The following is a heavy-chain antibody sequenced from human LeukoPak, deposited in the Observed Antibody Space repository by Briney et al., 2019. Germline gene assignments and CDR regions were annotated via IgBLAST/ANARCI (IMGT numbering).Heavy chain of an antibody. V-gene: IGHV4-4*02. Sequence: PSGTLSLTCAVSGGSISSSNWWSWVRQPPGKGQEWIGEIYHSGSTNYNPSLKSRVTISVDKSKNQFPLKLSSVTAADTAVYYCARATEEWLSAFDIWGQGTMVTVSS. CDR3: ARATEEWLSAFDI. CDR1: GGSISSSNW. CDR2: IYHSGST. J-gene: IGHJ3*02. D-gene: IGHD5-12*01.